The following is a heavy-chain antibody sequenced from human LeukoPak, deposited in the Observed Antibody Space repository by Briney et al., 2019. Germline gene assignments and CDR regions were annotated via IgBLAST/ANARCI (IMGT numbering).Heavy chain of an antibody. D-gene: IGHD3-3*01. Sequence: SVKVSCKASGGTFSSYAISWVRQAPGQGLEWMGRIIPILGIANYAQKFQGRVTITADESTSTAYMELSSLRSEDTAVYYCARAADTGFWSGYYRDYMDVWGKGTTVTVSS. CDR2: IIPILGIA. V-gene: IGHV1-69*04. CDR1: GGTFSSYA. J-gene: IGHJ6*03. CDR3: ARAADTGFWSGYYRDYMDV.